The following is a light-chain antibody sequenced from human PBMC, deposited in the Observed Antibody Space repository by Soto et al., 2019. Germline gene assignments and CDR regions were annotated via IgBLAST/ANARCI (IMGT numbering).Light chain of an antibody. CDR1: QSISSW. J-gene: IGKJ1*01. V-gene: IGKV1-5*01. Sequence: IQITESPPAVCASVGDSAPITCRASQSISSWLAWYQQKPGKAPKLLIYDVSSLESGVPSRFSGSGSGTDFTLTISSLQPEDFATYYCQQYDTNSPTFGQGTKVDI. CDR3: QQYDTNSPT. CDR2: DVS.